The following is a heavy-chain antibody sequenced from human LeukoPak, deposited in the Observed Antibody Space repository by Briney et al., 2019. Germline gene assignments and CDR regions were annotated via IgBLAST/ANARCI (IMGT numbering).Heavy chain of an antibody. CDR1: GGSFSGYY. CDR2: INHGGST. Sequence: KPSETLSLTCAVYGGSFSGYYWSWIRQPPGKGLEWIGEINHGGSTNYNPSLKSRVTISVDTSKNQFSLKLSSVTAADTAVYYCARGRKTLVVVPAAPKPYYFDYWGQGTLVTVSS. V-gene: IGHV4-34*01. CDR3: ARGRKTLVVVPAAPKPYYFDY. J-gene: IGHJ4*02. D-gene: IGHD2-2*01.